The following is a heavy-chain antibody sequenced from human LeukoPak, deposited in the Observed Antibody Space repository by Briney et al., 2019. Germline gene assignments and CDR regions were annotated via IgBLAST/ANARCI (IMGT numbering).Heavy chain of an antibody. CDR1: GYTFTSYA. CDR2: ISAGNGNT. CDR3: ARRDQTMGPEWELVRNWDHPLDY. Sequence: GASVKVSCKASGYTFTSYAMHWVRQAPGQRLEWMGWISAGNGNTKYSQKFQGRVTITRDTSASTAYMELSSLRSEDTAVYYCARRDQTMGPEWELVRNWDHPLDYWGQGTLVSVSS. D-gene: IGHD1-26*01. J-gene: IGHJ4*02. V-gene: IGHV1-3*01.